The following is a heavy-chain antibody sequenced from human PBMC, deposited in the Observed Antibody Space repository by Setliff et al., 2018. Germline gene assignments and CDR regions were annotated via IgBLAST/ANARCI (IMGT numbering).Heavy chain of an antibody. CDR1: GGTFSSYG. V-gene: IGHV1-69*05. CDR3: VREGVDSRSSTDYHYYMDV. CDR2: TIPIFGTT. J-gene: IGHJ6*03. D-gene: IGHD3-22*01. Sequence: ASVKVSCKASGGTFSSYGISWVRQAPGQGLEWMGGTIPIFGTTDYAQKFRGRVTIITDESTSTAFMQLSSLRSEDTAVYYCVREGVDSRSSTDYHYYMDVWGKGTTVTVSS.